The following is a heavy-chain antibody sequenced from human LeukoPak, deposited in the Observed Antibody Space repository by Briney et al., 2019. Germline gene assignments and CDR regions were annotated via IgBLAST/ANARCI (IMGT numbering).Heavy chain of an antibody. J-gene: IGHJ4*02. D-gene: IGHD6-19*01. CDR1: GFTFRSYA. V-gene: IGHV3-23*01. CDR3: AKDPRPYSSGWYGWYYFDY. Sequence: GGSLRISCAATGFTFRSYAMSWVRQAPGKGLEWVSAISGSGGSTYYADSVKGRFTISRDNSKNTLYLQMNSLRAEDTAVYYCAKDPRPYSSGWYGWYYFDYWGQGTLVTVSS. CDR2: ISGSGGST.